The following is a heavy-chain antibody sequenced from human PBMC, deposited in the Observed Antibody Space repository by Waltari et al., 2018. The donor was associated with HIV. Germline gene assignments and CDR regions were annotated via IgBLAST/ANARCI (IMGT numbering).Heavy chain of an antibody. J-gene: IGHJ4*02. D-gene: IGHD3-22*01. CDR1: GFIFSSYA. Sequence: EVQLLESGGDLQQPGGSLRLSCAASGFIFSSYAMSWVRQAPGGGLECVSSINGGTTGTFYAYSVKGRFTISRDSSKNTLYLQMNSLRAEDTAVYYCAKDRSYDSSGYFDYWGEGTLVTVSS. CDR2: INGGTTGT. CDR3: AKDRSYDSSGYFDY. V-gene: IGHV3-23*01.